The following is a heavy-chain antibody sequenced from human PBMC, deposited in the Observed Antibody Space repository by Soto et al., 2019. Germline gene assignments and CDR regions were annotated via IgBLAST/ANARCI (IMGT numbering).Heavy chain of an antibody. CDR1: GYTFTSYD. D-gene: IGHD4-17*01. CDR2: LNPNTGKT. J-gene: IGHJ5*02. Sequence: QVQLVQSGAEMKKPGASVKVSCKASGYTFTSYDSNWVRQATGHGLEWMGWLNPNTGKTGYAPKLQGRVTMTRNTTITTVYMELSSRRSDDTAVYCGARGLTSEWFDPWGQGTLVTVSS. V-gene: IGHV1-8*01. CDR3: ARGLTSEWFDP.